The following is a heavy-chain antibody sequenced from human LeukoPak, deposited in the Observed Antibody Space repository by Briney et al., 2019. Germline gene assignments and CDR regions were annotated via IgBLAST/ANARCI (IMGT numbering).Heavy chain of an antibody. CDR2: ISSSSSTI. D-gene: IGHD1-26*01. V-gene: IGHV3-48*04. CDR3: AREAGGSYEGYWFDY. CDR1: GFTFNSFG. J-gene: IGHJ4*02. Sequence: GGALRLSCAASGFTFNSFGMSWVRQAPGKGLEWLSYISSSSSTIYYADSLSRRFTIPRDHAKNSLYLQMNSLRAEDTAVYYCAREAGGSYEGYWFDYWGQGTLVTVSS.